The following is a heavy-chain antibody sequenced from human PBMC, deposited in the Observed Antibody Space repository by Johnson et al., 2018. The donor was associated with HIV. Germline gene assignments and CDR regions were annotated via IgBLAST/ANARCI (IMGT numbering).Heavy chain of an antibody. Sequence: VQLVESGGGLVQPGGSLRLSCAASGFTVSSNYMSWVRQAPGKGLEWVSVIYSGGSTYYADSVKGRFTISRDNSKNTLYLQMNSLRPEDTAVYYCAREGAPSARDFGAFDIWGQGTMVTVSS. CDR2: IYSGGST. V-gene: IGHV3-66*01. CDR1: GFTVSSNY. J-gene: IGHJ3*02. CDR3: AREGAPSARDFGAFDI. D-gene: IGHD1-26*01.